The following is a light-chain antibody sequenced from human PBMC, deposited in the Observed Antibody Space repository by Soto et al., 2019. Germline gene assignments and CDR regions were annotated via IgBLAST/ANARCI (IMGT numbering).Light chain of an antibody. CDR1: QSISSW. CDR2: KAS. Sequence: DTQMTQSPSTLSASVGDRVTITCRASQSISSWLAWYQQKPGKAPKLLIQKASSLESGVPSRFSGSGSGTEFTLTISSLQPDDFATYYCQQYNSYPYTFGQGTKLEIK. V-gene: IGKV1-5*03. J-gene: IGKJ2*01. CDR3: QQYNSYPYT.